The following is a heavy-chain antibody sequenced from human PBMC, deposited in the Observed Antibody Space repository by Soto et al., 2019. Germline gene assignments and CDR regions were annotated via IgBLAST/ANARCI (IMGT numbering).Heavy chain of an antibody. CDR1: GGTFSSYA. V-gene: IGHV1-69*12. CDR2: IIPIFGTA. D-gene: IGHD1-26*01. J-gene: IGHJ6*02. CDR3: ARISPEGSYLEYYYYYGIDV. Sequence: QVQLVQSGAEVKKPGSSVKVSCKASGGTFSSYAISWVRQAPGQGLEWMGGIIPIFGTANYAQKFQGRVTITADESTSTAYMELSSLRSEDTAVYYCARISPEGSYLEYYYYYGIDVWGQGTTVTVSS.